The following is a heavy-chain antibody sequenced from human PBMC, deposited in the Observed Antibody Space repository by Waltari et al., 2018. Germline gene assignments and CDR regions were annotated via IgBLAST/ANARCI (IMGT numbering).Heavy chain of an antibody. D-gene: IGHD1-26*01. CDR2: INSDGSST. Sequence: EVQLVESGGDLVQPGGSLRLSCAASGFTFSSFWLPWVRQVPGKGLVWVARINSDGSSTYYAESVKGRFTISRDNSKNTLYLQMNSLRAEDTAVYYCGGSYYYYYYMDVWGKGTTVTVSS. CDR1: GFTFSSFW. V-gene: IGHV3-74*01. CDR3: GGSYYYYYYMDV. J-gene: IGHJ6*03.